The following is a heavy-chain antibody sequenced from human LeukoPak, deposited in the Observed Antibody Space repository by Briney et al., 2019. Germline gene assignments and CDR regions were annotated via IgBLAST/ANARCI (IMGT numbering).Heavy chain of an antibody. CDR1: GYTFTSYG. J-gene: IGHJ4*02. CDR2: INPSGGST. CDR3: ARSNVRPYLWDFDY. D-gene: IGHD1-26*01. V-gene: IGHV1-46*01. Sequence: GASVKVSCKASGYTFTSYGISWVRQAPGQGLEWMGIINPSGGSTSYAQKFQGRVTMTRDTSTSTVYMELSSLRSEDTAVYYCARSNVRPYLWDFDYWGQGTLVTVSS.